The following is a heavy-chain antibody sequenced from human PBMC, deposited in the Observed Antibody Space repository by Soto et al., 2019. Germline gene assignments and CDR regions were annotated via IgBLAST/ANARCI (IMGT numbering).Heavy chain of an antibody. V-gene: IGHV4-59*01. CDR3: ARTPAPFTIFGVVTPIQYYFDY. D-gene: IGHD3-3*01. CDR1: GGSISSYY. Sequence: SETLSLTCTVSGGSISSYYWSWIRQPPGKGLEWIGYIYYSGSTNYNPSLKSRATISVGTSKNQFSLKLSSVTAADTAVYYCARTPAPFTIFGVVTPIQYYFDYWGQGTLVTVSS. J-gene: IGHJ4*02. CDR2: IYYSGST.